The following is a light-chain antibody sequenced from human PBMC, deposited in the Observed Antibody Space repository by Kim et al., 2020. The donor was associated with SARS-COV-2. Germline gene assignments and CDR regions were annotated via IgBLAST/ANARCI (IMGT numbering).Light chain of an antibody. J-gene: IGLJ1*01. CDR2: DVS. CDR3: CSYAGSYKNV. CDR1: SNDVGGYNY. V-gene: IGLV2-11*01. Sequence: GQSVTISCTGTSNDVGGYNYVSWYQQHPGKAPKLMIYDVSKRPSGVPDRFSGSKSGNTASLTISGLQAEDEADYYCCSYAGSYKNVFGTGTKVTVL.